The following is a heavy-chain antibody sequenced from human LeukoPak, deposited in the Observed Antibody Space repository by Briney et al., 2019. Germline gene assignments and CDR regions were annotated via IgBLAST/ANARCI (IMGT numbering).Heavy chain of an antibody. CDR1: GFTFSNYA. D-gene: IGHD3-22*01. CDR3: AKGVYYDSSGYSFDY. J-gene: IGHJ4*02. Sequence: PAGSVRLSCAASGFTFSNYAMHWVRQAPGKGLEWVAFIRYDGSDKYYADSVRGRFTISRDNSKNTLYLQMNSLRAEDTAVYYCAKGVYYDSSGYSFDYWGQGTLVTVS. CDR2: IRYDGSDK. V-gene: IGHV3-30*02.